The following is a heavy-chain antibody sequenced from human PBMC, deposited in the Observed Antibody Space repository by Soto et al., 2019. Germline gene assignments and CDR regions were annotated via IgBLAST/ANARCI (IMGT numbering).Heavy chain of an antibody. CDR1: GGSISSGDYY. CDR2: IYYSGST. D-gene: IGHD3-10*01. V-gene: IGHV4-30-4*01. Sequence: SETLSLTCTVSGGSISSGDYYWSWIRQPPGKGQEWIGYIYYSGSTYYNPSLKSRVTISVDTSKNQFSLKLSSVTAADTAVYYCARAQGSGFLVSWGQGTLVTVSS. J-gene: IGHJ4*02. CDR3: ARAQGSGFLVS.